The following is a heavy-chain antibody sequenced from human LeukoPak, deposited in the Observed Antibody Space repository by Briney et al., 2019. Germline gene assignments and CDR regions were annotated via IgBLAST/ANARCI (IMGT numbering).Heavy chain of an antibody. CDR3: ARLYYDSSGYYGYYYYYYMDV. D-gene: IGHD3-22*01. V-gene: IGHV4-4*09. Sequence: SETLSLTCTVSGGSISSYYWSWIRQPPGKGLEWIGYIYTSGSTNYNPSLKSRVTISVDTSKNQFSLKLSSVTAADTAVYYCARLYYDSSGYYGYYYYYYMDVWGKGTTVTLSS. CDR1: GGSISSYY. J-gene: IGHJ6*03. CDR2: IYTSGST.